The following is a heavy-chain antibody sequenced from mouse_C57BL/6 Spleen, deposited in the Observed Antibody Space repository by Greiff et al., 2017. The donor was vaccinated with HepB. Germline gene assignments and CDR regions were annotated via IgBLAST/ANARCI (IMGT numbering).Heavy chain of an antibody. V-gene: IGHV1-82*01. CDR1: GYAFSSSW. Sequence: QVQLQQSGPELVKPGASVKISCKASGYAFSSSWMNWVKQRPGKGLEWIGRIYPGDGDTNYNGKFKGKATLTADKSSSTAYMQLSSLTSEDSAVYFCARLYDGYEDYYVDYWGQGTTLTVSS. J-gene: IGHJ2*01. D-gene: IGHD2-3*01. CDR3: ARLYDGYEDYYVDY. CDR2: IYPGDGDT.